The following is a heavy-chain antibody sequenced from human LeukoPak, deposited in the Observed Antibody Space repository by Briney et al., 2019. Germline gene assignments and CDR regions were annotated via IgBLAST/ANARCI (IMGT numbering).Heavy chain of an antibody. CDR3: SRDMGYIAVAGAFDY. D-gene: IGHD6-19*01. J-gene: IGHJ4*02. V-gene: IGHV3-49*04. CDR2: IRSKDYGGTT. Sequence: GGSLRLSCTASGFTFGDYAMSWVRQAPGKGLEWVGFIRSKDYGGTTEYAATVKGRFTISRDDSKSIAYLQMKSLKTEATAVYYCSRDMGYIAVAGAFDYWGQGTLVTVSS. CDR1: GFTFGDYA.